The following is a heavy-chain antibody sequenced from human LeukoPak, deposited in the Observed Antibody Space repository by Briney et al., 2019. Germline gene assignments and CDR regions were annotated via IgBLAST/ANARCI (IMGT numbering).Heavy chain of an antibody. D-gene: IGHD3-3*01. CDR1: GFTVRNNY. CDR3: ARFVGLGPITNYFDY. J-gene: IGHJ4*02. CDR2: IYADGRT. V-gene: IGHV3-53*01. Sequence: GRSLRLSCAASGFTVRNNYMSWVRQPPGKGLEWVSVIYADGRTYYADSVKGRFTISRDNSKNTAHLQMHSLRAEDTAVYYCARFVGLGPITNYFDYWGQGTLVTVSS.